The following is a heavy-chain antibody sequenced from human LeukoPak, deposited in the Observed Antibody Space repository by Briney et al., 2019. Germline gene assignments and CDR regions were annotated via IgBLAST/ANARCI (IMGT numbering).Heavy chain of an antibody. CDR3: ARAGWIITSGIDY. CDR2: IYHIGST. J-gene: IGHJ4*02. V-gene: IGHV4-38-2*01. Sequence: SETLSLTCGVSGYSIRRGYYCGWIRPPPGEGLGWGGTIYHIGSTYYPPSLGSRVTISVDTSKNEFSLNLKSVTAAATAVYYCARAGWIITSGIDYWGQGALATVSS. D-gene: IGHD3-10*01. CDR1: GYSIRRGYY.